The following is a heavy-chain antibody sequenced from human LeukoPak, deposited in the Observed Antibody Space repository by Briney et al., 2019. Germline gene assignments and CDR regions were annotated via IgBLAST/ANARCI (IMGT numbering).Heavy chain of an antibody. J-gene: IGHJ4*02. Sequence: PSETLSLTCTVSGGSVSSGSYYWSWIRQPPGKGLEWIGYIYYSGSTNYNPSLKSRVTISVDTSKNQFSLKLSSVTAADTAVYYCAYGHTAAIGDYWGQGTLVTVSS. CDR1: GGSVSSGSYY. V-gene: IGHV4-61*01. CDR3: AYGHTAAIGDY. D-gene: IGHD2-2*01. CDR2: IYYSGST.